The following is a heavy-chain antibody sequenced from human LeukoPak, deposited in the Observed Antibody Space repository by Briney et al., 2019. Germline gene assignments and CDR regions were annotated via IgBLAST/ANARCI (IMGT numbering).Heavy chain of an antibody. J-gene: IGHJ4*02. CDR3: AREPDHRCSYGTVVY. D-gene: IGHD5-18*01. Sequence: PSETLSLTCTVSGGSINSGSYYWSWVRQPAGKGLEWIGRIYTSGSTNYNPSLKSRVTISVDTSKSQFSLKLSSVTAADTAVYYCAREPDHRCSYGTVVYWGQGTLVTVSS. V-gene: IGHV4-61*02. CDR2: IYTSGST. CDR1: GGSINSGSYY.